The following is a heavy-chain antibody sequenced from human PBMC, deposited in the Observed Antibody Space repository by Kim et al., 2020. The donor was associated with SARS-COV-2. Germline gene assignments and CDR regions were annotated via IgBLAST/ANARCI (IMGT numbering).Heavy chain of an antibody. CDR3: ARDAVATFYDYTWGSYRPAWEGRMDV. V-gene: IGHV3-30*04. Sequence: GESLRLSCAASGFTFSYYSMHWVRQPPGKGLEWVALISYDENNKYYTDSVKGRFTISRDNSKNMLYLQMSSLTAADTAVYYCARDAVATFYDYTWGSYRPAWEGRMDVWGQGTTVTVSS. D-gene: IGHD3-16*02. CDR2: ISYDENNK. CDR1: GFTFSYYS. J-gene: IGHJ6*02.